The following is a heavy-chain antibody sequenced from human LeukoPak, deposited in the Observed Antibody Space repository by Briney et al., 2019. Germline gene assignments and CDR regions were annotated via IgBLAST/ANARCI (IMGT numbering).Heavy chain of an antibody. Sequence: GGSLRLSCAASGFTFSTYAMSWVRQAPGKGLEWVSAISGSGGTTYYADSVKGRFTISRDNSKYTLYLQMNSLRAEDTAVYYCAKIAAVAASPYYYYGMDVWGQGTTVTVSS. CDR3: AKIAAVAASPYYYYGMDV. V-gene: IGHV3-23*01. J-gene: IGHJ6*02. CDR1: GFTFSTYA. CDR2: ISGSGGTT. D-gene: IGHD6-19*01.